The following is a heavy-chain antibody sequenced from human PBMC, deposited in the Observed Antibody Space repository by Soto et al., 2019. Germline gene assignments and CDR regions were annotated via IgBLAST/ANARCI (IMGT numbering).Heavy chain of an antibody. J-gene: IGHJ3*01. CDR3: ASWHEREHAYDV. V-gene: IGHV3-53*01. CDR1: GLTVSGTKY. Sequence: DVQLVESGGGLIQPGESLRLSCAAFGLTVSGTKYVAWVRQAPGKGLEWVSALYDVFGSFYADSVKGRFTTSSDRSKSTVYLQMDDLRPDDTAVYYCASWHEREHAYDVWGQGTTDIVSS. D-gene: IGHD1-1*01. CDR2: LYDVFGS.